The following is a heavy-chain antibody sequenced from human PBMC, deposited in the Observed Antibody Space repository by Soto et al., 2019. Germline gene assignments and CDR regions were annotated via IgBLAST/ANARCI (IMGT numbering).Heavy chain of an antibody. D-gene: IGHD6-13*01. J-gene: IGHJ3*02. CDR2: IIPIFGTA. CDR3: ARSIAAAGKASDI. V-gene: IGHV1-69*13. Sequence: ASVKVSCKASGGTFSSYAISWVRQAPGQGLEWMGGIIPIFGTANYAQKFQGRVTITADESTSTAYMELSSLRSEDTAVYYCARSIAAAGKASDIWGQGTMVTVSS. CDR1: GGTFSSYA.